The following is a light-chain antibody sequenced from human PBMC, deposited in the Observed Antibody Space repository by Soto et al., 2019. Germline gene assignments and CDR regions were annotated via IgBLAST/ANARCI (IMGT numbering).Light chain of an antibody. V-gene: IGKV2-30*02. J-gene: IGKJ5*01. CDR2: KVS. Sequence: DVVMTQSPLSLPVTLGQPASISCSSNQILVHSDGIAYFSCVQQRPGRSPRRLIYKVSNRDSGVPARFSGSGSGTDFALKISRVEAEDVGVYYCMQGTHWPITFGQGTRLEIK. CDR1: QILVHSDGIAY. CDR3: MQGTHWPIT.